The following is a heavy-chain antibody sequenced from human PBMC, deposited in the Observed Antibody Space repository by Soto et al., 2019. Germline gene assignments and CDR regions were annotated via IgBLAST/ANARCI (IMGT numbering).Heavy chain of an antibody. Sequence: LRLSCAASGFTLSTYWMNWVRQAPGKGLEWVANIKKDGSEKYYVDSVKGRFIISRDNAKNSLYLQMNYLRAEDTAVYYCARDADASGWYHYGMDVWGQGTMVTVSS. CDR2: IKKDGSEK. CDR3: ARDADASGWYHYGMDV. J-gene: IGHJ6*02. V-gene: IGHV3-7*01. D-gene: IGHD6-19*01. CDR1: GFTLSTYW.